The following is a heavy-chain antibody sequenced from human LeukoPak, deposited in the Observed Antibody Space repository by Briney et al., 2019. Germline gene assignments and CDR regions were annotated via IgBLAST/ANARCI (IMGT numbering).Heavy chain of an antibody. V-gene: IGHV1-18*01. Sequence: ASVKVSCKASGYTFTSYGISWVRQAPGQGLEWMGWISAYNGNANYAQKLQGRVTMTTDTSTSTAYMELRSLRSDDTAVYYCARGQRGYSGYGDYYYYMDVRGKGTTVTVSS. D-gene: IGHD5-12*01. CDR2: ISAYNGNA. CDR1: GYTFTSYG. CDR3: ARGQRGYSGYGDYYYYMDV. J-gene: IGHJ6*03.